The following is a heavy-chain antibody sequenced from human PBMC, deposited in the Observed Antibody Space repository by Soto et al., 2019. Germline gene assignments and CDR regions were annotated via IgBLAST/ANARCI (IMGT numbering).Heavy chain of an antibody. V-gene: IGHV4-59*01. CDR1: GVSISTYY. Sequence: QVQLQESGPGLVKPSETLSLTCTISGVSISTYYWSWIRQPPGKGLEWIGYIYYNGITNYNSSLKSRVAMSIDTSKNQFSLKLTSVTTADTAVYYCARVTLPSTLFGVGRDWYFDLWGRGTLVTVSS. D-gene: IGHD3-3*01. CDR3: ARVTLPSTLFGVGRDWYFDL. CDR2: IYYNGIT. J-gene: IGHJ2*01.